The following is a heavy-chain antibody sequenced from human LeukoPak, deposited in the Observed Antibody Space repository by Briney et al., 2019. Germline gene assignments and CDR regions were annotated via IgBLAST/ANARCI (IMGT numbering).Heavy chain of an antibody. CDR2: INSDGSEG. V-gene: IGHV3-7*03. J-gene: IGHJ3*02. CDR3: AKGNGFDI. Sequence: GGSLRLSCAVSGFTFSGFWMSWSRQAPGKGLEWVASINSDGSEGYYADVVKGRFTISRDNAKNSLYLQINSLRAEDTAVYYCAKGNGFDIWGRGTMVTVSS. CDR1: GFTFSGFW.